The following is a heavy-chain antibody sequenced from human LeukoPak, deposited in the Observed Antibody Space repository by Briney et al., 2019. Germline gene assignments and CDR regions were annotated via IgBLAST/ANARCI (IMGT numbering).Heavy chain of an antibody. J-gene: IGHJ4*02. D-gene: IGHD2-15*01. CDR1: GGPFDGYY. V-gene: IGHV4-34*01. Sequence: SETLSLTCAVYGGPFDGYYWTLVRQTPGKGLEWIGEIGHDGGTNYNPSLRSRVTISIDTSKKQFSLKLSSVTAADAAVYYCARVPATVSRPCDSWGQGTLVTVSS. CDR2: IGHDGGT. CDR3: ARVPATVSRPCDS.